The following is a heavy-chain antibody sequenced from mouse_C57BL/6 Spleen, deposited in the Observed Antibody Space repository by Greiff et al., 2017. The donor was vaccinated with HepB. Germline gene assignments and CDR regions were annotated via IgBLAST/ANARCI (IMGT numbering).Heavy chain of an antibody. CDR1: GFTFSSYA. V-gene: IGHV5-4*03. Sequence: EVKLMESGGGLVKPGGSLKLSCAASGFTFSSYAMSWVRQTPEKRLEWVATISDGGSYTYYPDNVKGRFTISRDNAKNNLYLQMSHLKSEDTAMYYCARGGGYDGRWYFDVWGTGTTVTVSS. D-gene: IGHD2-2*01. CDR2: ISDGGSYT. CDR3: ARGGGYDGRWYFDV. J-gene: IGHJ1*03.